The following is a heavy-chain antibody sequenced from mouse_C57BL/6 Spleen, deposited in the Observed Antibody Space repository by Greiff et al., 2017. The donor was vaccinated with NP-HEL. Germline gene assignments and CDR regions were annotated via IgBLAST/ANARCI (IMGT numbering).Heavy chain of an antibody. J-gene: IGHJ4*01. D-gene: IGHD2-4*01. Sequence: EVKVVESGGGLVQPGGSLSLSCAASGFTFTDYYMSWVRQPPGKALEWLGFIRNKANGYTTEYSASVKGRFTISRDNSQSILYLQMNALRAEDSATYYCARYHDYPYYAMDYWGQGTSVTVSS. CDR2: IRNKANGYTT. V-gene: IGHV7-3*01. CDR3: ARYHDYPYYAMDY. CDR1: GFTFTDYY.